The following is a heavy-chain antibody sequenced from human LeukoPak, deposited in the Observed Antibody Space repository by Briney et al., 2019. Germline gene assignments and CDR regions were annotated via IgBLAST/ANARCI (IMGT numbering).Heavy chain of an antibody. CDR1: GGTFNNFG. Sequence: SVKVSCKASGGTFNNFGISWVRQAPGQGLEWMGVIIPILTTTHYAQKFKGRVTIIADESTSTASLELSSLTSEDTAVYYCARDPLAASAPGYFDYWGQGTLVTVFS. J-gene: IGHJ4*02. V-gene: IGHV1-69*13. D-gene: IGHD6-13*01. CDR3: ARDPLAASAPGYFDY. CDR2: IIPILTTT.